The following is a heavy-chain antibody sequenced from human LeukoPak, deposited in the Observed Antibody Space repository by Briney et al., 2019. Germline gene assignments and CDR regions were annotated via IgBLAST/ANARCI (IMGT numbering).Heavy chain of an antibody. J-gene: IGHJ3*02. CDR3: ARGAELYYYDGLYAFDI. Sequence: SETLSLTCAVYGGSFSGYYWSWIRQPPGKGLEWIGEINHSGSTNYNPSLKSRVTISVDTSKNQFSLKLSSVTAADTAVYYCARGAELYYYDGLYAFDIWGQGTMVTVSS. CDR1: GGSFSGYY. CDR2: INHSGST. V-gene: IGHV4-34*01. D-gene: IGHD3-22*01.